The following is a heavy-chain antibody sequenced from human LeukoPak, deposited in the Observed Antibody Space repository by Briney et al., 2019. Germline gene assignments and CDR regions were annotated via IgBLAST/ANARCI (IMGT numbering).Heavy chain of an antibody. V-gene: IGHV3-53*01. D-gene: IGHD4-23*01. CDR3: ARDNTQRRGNEFHVEYYDALDS. J-gene: IGHJ3*01. CDR2: IYSGGRT. CDR1: GFTVSGIY. Sequence: QSGGSLRLSCAASGFTVSGIYMSWVRQPPGKGLEWVSVIYSGGRTYYADSVRGRFTISRDNSKNTLSLQMNSLKVEDTAVYYCARDNTQRRGNEFHVEYYDALDSWGQGTRVTVS.